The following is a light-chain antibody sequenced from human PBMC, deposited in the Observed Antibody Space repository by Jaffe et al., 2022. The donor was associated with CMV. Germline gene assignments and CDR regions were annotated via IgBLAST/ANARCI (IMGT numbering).Light chain of an antibody. V-gene: IGLV2-14*03. CDR1: SSDVGGYDY. Sequence: QSALTQPASVSGSPGQSITISCTGTSSDVGGYDYVSWYQQHPGKVPKLIIYDVSNRPSGVSNRFSGSKSGNTASLTISGLQAEDEADYHCSSYTRSSTLYVFGTGTKVTVL. CDR3: SSYTRSSTLYV. J-gene: IGLJ1*01. CDR2: DVS.